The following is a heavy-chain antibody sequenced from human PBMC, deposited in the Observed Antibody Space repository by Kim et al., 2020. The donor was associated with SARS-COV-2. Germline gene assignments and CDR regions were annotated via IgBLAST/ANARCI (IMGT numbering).Heavy chain of an antibody. CDR2: K. J-gene: IGHJ4*02. D-gene: IGHD3-10*01. V-gene: IGHV3-33*03. CDR3: AKERHYGSGIDY. Sequence: KYYADAVKGRLTISRDKSKNTLYLQMNSLRAEDTAVYYCAKERHYGSGIDYWGQGTLVTVSS.